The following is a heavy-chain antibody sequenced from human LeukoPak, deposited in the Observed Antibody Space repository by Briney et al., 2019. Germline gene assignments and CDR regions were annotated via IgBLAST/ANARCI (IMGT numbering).Heavy chain of an antibody. J-gene: IGHJ4*02. D-gene: IGHD6-19*01. CDR2: ISSNGGST. CDR1: GFTFSSYA. Sequence: GGSLRLSCSTSGFTFSSYAMHWVRQAPGKGLEYVSAISSNGGSTYYADSVKGRFTISRDNSKNTLYLQMSSLRAEDTAVYYCVKDQGIAVAALFDYWGQGTLVTVSS. V-gene: IGHV3-64D*06. CDR3: VKDQGIAVAALFDY.